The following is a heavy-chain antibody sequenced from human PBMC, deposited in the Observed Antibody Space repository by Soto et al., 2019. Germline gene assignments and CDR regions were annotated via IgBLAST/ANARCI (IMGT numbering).Heavy chain of an antibody. Sequence: GASVKVSCKASGYTFTTYGISWVRQAPGQGLEWMGWISTYNGNTNYEQKLQGRVTMTTDTLTSTAYMELRSLRSDDTAVYYCARRGAYCSGGTCYHLDYWCQGTLVTVCS. D-gene: IGHD2-15*01. J-gene: IGHJ4*02. CDR1: GYTFTTYG. V-gene: IGHV1-18*04. CDR3: ARRGAYCSGGTCYHLDY. CDR2: ISTYNGNT.